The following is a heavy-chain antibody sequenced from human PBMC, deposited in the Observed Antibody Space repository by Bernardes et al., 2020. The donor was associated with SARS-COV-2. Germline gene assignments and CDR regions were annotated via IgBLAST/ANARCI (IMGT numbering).Heavy chain of an antibody. Sequence: SEPLYLTCTVSGGSINSETHYWSWIRQHPGKGLEWIGYIYYSGSTYYNPSLKSRVTISVDTSKNQFSLRLSSVSAADTAVYYCARDIAVAGTHDQWGQGTLVTVSS. CDR1: GGSINSETHY. CDR3: ARDIAVAGTHDQ. V-gene: IGHV4-31*03. D-gene: IGHD6-19*01. J-gene: IGHJ5*02. CDR2: IYYSGST.